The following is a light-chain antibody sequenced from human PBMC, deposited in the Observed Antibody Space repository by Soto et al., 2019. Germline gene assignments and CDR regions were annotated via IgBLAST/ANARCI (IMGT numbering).Light chain of an antibody. CDR2: GAS. J-gene: IGKJ1*01. CDR3: HQSNDWWT. CDR1: QSVSNN. V-gene: IGKV3-15*01. Sequence: EIVMTQSTATLSASPGERATLSCRASQSVSNNLAWYQQKPGQAPRLLIYGASTRATGIPARFSGSGSGTEFTLTISSLQSEDFAVYYCHQSNDWWTFGQGTKVDIK.